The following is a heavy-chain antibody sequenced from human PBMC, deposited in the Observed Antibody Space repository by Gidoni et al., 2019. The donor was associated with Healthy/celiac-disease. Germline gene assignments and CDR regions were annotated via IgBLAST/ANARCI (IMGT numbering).Heavy chain of an antibody. CDR3: ASTILYYDILTGYYKEYYFDY. D-gene: IGHD3-9*01. V-gene: IGHV4-39*01. CDR2: IYYSGST. J-gene: IGHJ4*02. CDR1: GGSISSSRYY. Sequence: QLQLQVTGPGLVKPSETLSLTCTVPGGSISSSRYYWGWIRQPPGKGLEWIGSIYYSGSTYYNPSLKSRVTISVDTSKNQFSLKLSSVTAADTAVYYCASTILYYDILTGYYKEYYFDYWGQGTLVTVSS.